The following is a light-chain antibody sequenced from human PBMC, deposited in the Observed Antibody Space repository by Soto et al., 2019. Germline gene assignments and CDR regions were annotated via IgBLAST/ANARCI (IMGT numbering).Light chain of an antibody. V-gene: IGKV3-20*01. CDR1: QTINNY. CDR3: QQYDDSPET. CDR2: DSS. J-gene: IGKJ4*01. Sequence: EIVLTQSPGTLSLSPGERATLSCRASQTINNYVAWYQQKPGKAPRVLIYDSSIRAIGVPDRFSGSGSGTDFTLTISRLEPEDFAVYYCQQYDDSPETFGGGTKVEIK.